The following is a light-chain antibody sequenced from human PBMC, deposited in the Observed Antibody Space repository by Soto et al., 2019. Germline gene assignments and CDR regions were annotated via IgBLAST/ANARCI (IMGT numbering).Light chain of an antibody. CDR3: SSYSPSSLL. Sequence: QSVLTQPASVSGSPGETITISCTGTSNDVGGYGYVSWYRQYEGKAPTLMVSEVSYRPSGVSDRFSGSKSGTTAFLTISGLQTEDEGHYYCSSYSPSSLLFGGGTKLTVL. J-gene: IGLJ3*02. V-gene: IGLV2-14*01. CDR2: EVS. CDR1: SNDVGGYGY.